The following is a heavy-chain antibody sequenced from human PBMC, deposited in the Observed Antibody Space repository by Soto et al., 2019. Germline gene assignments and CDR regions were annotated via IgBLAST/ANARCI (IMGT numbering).Heavy chain of an antibody. CDR1: GYTLTELS. D-gene: IGHD3-10*01. V-gene: IGHV1-24*01. J-gene: IGHJ6*02. Sequence: ASVKVSCKVSGYTLTELSMHWVRQAPGKGLEWMGGFDPEDGETIYAQKFQGRVTMTEDTSTDTAYMELSSLRSEDTAVYYCATASITMVGGVIGGPNYYYGMDVWGQGTRVTVSS. CDR2: FDPEDGET. CDR3: ATASITMVGGVIGGPNYYYGMDV.